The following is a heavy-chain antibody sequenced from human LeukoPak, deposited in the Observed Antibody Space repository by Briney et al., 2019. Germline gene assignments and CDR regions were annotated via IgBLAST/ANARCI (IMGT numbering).Heavy chain of an antibody. CDR2: IRYDGSNK. J-gene: IGHJ4*02. Sequence: GGSLRLSCAASGFTFSSYGMHWVRQAPGKGLEWVAFIRYDGSNKYYADSVKGRFTISRDNSKNTLYLQMNSLRAEDTAVYYCAEDGGYSYGYLPDYWGQGTLVIVSS. CDR1: GFTFSSYG. CDR3: AEDGGYSYGYLPDY. V-gene: IGHV3-30*02. D-gene: IGHD5-18*01.